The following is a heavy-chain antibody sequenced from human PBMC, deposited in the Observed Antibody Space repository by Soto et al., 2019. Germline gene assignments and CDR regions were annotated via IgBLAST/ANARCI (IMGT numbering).Heavy chain of an antibody. V-gene: IGHV3-9*01. J-gene: IGHJ6*02. CDR3: AKDKSYYYYGMDV. Sequence: EVQLVESGGGLVQPGRSLRLSCAASGFTFDDYAMHWVRQAPGKGLEWVSGISWNSGSIDYADSVKGRFTISRDNAKNSLYLQMNSLRAEDTGLYYCAKDKSYYYYGMDVWGQGTTVTVSS. CDR1: GFTFDDYA. CDR2: ISWNSGSI.